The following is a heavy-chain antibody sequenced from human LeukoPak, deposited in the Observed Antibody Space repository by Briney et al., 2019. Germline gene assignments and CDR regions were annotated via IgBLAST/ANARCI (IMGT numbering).Heavy chain of an antibody. D-gene: IGHD3-10*01. CDR1: GGSISSYY. J-gene: IGHJ4*02. CDR3: ARETTMVPGDY. Sequence: SETLSLTCTVSGGSISSYYRSWIRQPPGKGLEWIGYIYYSGSTNYNPSLKSRVTISVDTSKNQFSLKLSSVTAADTAVYYCARETTMVPGDYWGQGTLVTVSS. V-gene: IGHV4-59*01. CDR2: IYYSGST.